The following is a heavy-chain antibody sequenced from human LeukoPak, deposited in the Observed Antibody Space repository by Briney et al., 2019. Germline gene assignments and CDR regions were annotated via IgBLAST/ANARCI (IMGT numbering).Heavy chain of an antibody. CDR3: ARDLAASSWWFDP. CDR2: ISSSSSTI. D-gene: IGHD6-13*01. CDR1: GFTFSSYS. Sequence: GGSLRLSCVASGFTFSSYSMNWVRQAPGKGLEWVSYISSSSSTIYYADSAKGRFTISRDNARNSLYLQMNSLRAEDTAVYYCARDLAASSWWFDPWGQGTLVTVSS. J-gene: IGHJ5*02. V-gene: IGHV3-48*01.